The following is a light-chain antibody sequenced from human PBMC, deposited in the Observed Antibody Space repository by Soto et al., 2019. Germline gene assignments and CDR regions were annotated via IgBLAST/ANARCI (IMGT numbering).Light chain of an antibody. Sequence: DIQMTQSPSSLSASVGDRVTISCRASQSISTALHWYQKKPGKAPKLLIYGTSTLRGGVPPRFSGSGSGPDFTLTITALHPDDFATYYCQQSYTASWTFGHGTRVEVK. CDR1: QSISTA. CDR3: QQSYTASWT. CDR2: GTS. J-gene: IGKJ1*01. V-gene: IGKV1-39*01.